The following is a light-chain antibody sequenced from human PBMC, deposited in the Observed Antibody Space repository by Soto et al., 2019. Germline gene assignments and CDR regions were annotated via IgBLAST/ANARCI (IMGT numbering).Light chain of an antibody. V-gene: IGLV2-14*01. CDR3: SSYTSSSTRV. CDR1: SSDVGGYNY. J-gene: IGLJ1*01. Sequence: QSALTQPASVSGSPGQSITISCTGTSSDVGGYNYVSWYQQHPGKAPKLVIFDVSDRPSGVSNRFSGSKSGNTASLTISGLQAEDEADYYCSSYTSSSTRVFGTGTKRTVL. CDR2: DVS.